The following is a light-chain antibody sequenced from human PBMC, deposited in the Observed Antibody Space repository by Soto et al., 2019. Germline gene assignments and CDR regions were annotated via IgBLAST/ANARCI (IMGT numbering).Light chain of an antibody. V-gene: IGKV1-39*01. J-gene: IGKJ2*01. CDR2: SAS. Sequence: DIQMTQSPASLSASLGERVTITCRASQSLSAYLNWYQQKPGRAPKLLIYSASTWETGIPSRFSGSGSGTDFTLTISSLQSEDFAAYYCQQYYSCPYTFGQGTKVDFK. CDR3: QQYYSCPYT. CDR1: QSLSAY.